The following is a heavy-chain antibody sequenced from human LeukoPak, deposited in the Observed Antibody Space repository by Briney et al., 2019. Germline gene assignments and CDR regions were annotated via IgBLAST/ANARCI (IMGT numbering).Heavy chain of an antibody. V-gene: IGHV1-18*01. D-gene: IGHD3-3*01. J-gene: IGHJ4*02. CDR2: ISTYNGNT. CDR1: GYTFSTYG. Sequence: GASVKVSCKASGYTFSTYGINWVRQAPGQGLEWIGWISTYNGNTNYAQKLQGRVTMTTDTSTSTAYMELRSLRSDDTAVYFCARDWSLDYWGQGTLVTVSS. CDR3: ARDWSLDY.